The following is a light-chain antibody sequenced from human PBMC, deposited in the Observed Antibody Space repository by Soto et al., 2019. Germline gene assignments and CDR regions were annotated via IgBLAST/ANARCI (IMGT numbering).Light chain of an antibody. J-gene: IGKJ5*01. CDR2: DSS. V-gene: IGKV1-33*01. CDR3: KQFDSPPLT. Sequence: DIQMTQSPSSLSASVGDSVTIICQASQDITNYLNWYQQKPGQATKLLIHDSSNLETGVSSRSSGIGSGIYFSFTISSWHPQDSATHCGKQFDSPPLTFGQGTRLEIK. CDR1: QDITNY.